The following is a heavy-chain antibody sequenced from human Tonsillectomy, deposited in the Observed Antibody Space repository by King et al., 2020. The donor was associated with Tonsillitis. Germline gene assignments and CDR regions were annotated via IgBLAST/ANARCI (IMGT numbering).Heavy chain of an antibody. V-gene: IGHV4-39*07. CDR2: IYYDGGT. J-gene: IGHJ4*02. CDR3: ARRGINIEFDY. Sequence: LQLQESGPGLVKPSETLSLTCTVSGDSIRRSMTYWGWIRQPPGKGLEWIGTIYYDGGTYYNPSRKSRVSISRDTSKNQFSLRLTSVTAADTAVYYCARRGINIEFDYWGQGTLVTVSS. CDR1: GDSIRRSMTY. D-gene: IGHD2/OR15-2a*01.